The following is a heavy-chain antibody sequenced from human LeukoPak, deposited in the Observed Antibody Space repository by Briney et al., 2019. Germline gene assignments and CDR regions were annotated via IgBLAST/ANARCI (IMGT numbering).Heavy chain of an antibody. CDR2: IYYSGST. CDR1: GFTFDDYG. D-gene: IGHD6-13*01. J-gene: IGHJ5*02. CDR3: ASLGAAAGSFWFDP. Sequence: GSLRLSCAASGFTFDDYGMSWVRQAPGKGLEWIGSIYYSGSTYYNPSLKSRVTISVDTSKNQFSLKLSSVTAADTAVYYCASLGAAAGSFWFDPWGQGTLVTVSS. V-gene: IGHV4-38-2*01.